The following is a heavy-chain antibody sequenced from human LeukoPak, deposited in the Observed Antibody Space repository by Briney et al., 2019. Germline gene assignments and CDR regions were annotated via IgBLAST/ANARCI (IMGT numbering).Heavy chain of an antibody. D-gene: IGHD6-19*01. Sequence: GGSLRLSCAAAGFTFSSYAMSWVRQAPGKGLEWVSAISGSGGSTYYADSVKGRFTISRDNSKNTLYLQMNSLRAEDTAVYYCAKDSPIAVAGTGGYWGQGTLVTVSS. J-gene: IGHJ4*02. CDR2: ISGSGGST. CDR1: GFTFSSYA. V-gene: IGHV3-23*01. CDR3: AKDSPIAVAGTGGY.